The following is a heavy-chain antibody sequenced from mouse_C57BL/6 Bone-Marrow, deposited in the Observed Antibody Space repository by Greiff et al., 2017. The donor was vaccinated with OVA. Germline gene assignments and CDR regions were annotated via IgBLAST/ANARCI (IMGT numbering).Heavy chain of an antibody. J-gene: IGHJ4*01. Sequence: QVQLKQSGAELARPGASVQLSCHASGYTFTSYGISWVKQRTGQGLEWIGEIYPRSGNTYYNEKFKGKATLTADKSSSTAYMELRSLTSEDSAVYFCARGRSYAMDYWGQGTSVTVSS. CDR2: IYPRSGNT. V-gene: IGHV1-81*01. D-gene: IGHD1-1*01. CDR3: ARGRSYAMDY. CDR1: GYTFTSYG.